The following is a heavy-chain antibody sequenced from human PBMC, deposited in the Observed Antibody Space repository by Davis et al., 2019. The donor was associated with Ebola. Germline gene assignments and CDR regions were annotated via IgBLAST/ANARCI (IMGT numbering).Heavy chain of an antibody. Sequence: GGSLRLSCAASGFVFSSYVMSWVRRAPGKGLEWVSTLGLSADTYYADSVKGRFTISRDNSKNTLHLQMNSLTAEDTAMYYCAKDPVPGLTTDYWGQGTLVTVSS. CDR3: AKDPVPGLTTDY. CDR1: GFVFSSYV. D-gene: IGHD1-14*01. CDR2: LGLSADT. J-gene: IGHJ4*02. V-gene: IGHV3-23*01.